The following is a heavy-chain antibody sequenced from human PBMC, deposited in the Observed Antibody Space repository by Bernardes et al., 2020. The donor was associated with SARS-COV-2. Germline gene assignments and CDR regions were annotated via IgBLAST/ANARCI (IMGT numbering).Heavy chain of an antibody. CDR2: ISPDGSQT. D-gene: IGHD2-15*01. Sequence: GGSLSLSCEASGLTFSASWMRWVRQVPGKGLEWVANISPDGSQTYYVDSVKGRFTISRDDTKNSLSLQMNSLRAEDTAVYYCLKDEDHWGQGTLVTVSS. CDR3: LKDEDH. J-gene: IGHJ4*02. V-gene: IGHV3-7*03. CDR1: GLTFSASW.